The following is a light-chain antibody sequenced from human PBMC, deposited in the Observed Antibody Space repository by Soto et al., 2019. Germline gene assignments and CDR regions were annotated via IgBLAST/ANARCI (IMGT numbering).Light chain of an antibody. J-gene: IGKJ2*01. Sequence: IPMTQSPSSLSASVGDRVTITCRASQSLSSRLTWYQQKPGEAPKLLIYETSSLRSGVPSRFSGSGSETDFTLTINSLQPEDFATYYCQQSFSPPYTFGQGTKLEIK. CDR2: ETS. CDR1: QSLSSR. CDR3: QQSFSPPYT. V-gene: IGKV1-39*01.